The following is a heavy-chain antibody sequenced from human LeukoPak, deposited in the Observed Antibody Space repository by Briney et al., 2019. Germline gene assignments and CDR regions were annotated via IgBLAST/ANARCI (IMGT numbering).Heavy chain of an antibody. CDR1: GFTFSSYS. J-gene: IGHJ3*02. CDR2: ISSSSSTI. Sequence: PGGSLRLSCAASGFTFSSYSMNWVRQAPGKGLEWVSSISSSSSTIYYADSVKGRFTISRDNAKNSLYLQMNSLRAEDTAVYYCARYGSGWLDAFDIWGQGTMVTVSS. D-gene: IGHD6-19*01. CDR3: ARYGSGWLDAFDI. V-gene: IGHV3-48*01.